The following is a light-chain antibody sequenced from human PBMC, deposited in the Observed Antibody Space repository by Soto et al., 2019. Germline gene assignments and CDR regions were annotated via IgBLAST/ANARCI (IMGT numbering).Light chain of an antibody. CDR3: CSYAGSYTLS. V-gene: IGLV2-11*01. CDR1: SSAVGNYNY. J-gene: IGLJ2*01. CDR2: DVN. Sequence: QSALTQPRSVSGSPGQSVTISCNATSSAVGNYNYVSWYQQHPGKAPKLMIYDVNKRPSGVPDRFSGSKSANTASLTISGLQAEDEADYYCCSYAGSYTLSFGGGTKVTVL.